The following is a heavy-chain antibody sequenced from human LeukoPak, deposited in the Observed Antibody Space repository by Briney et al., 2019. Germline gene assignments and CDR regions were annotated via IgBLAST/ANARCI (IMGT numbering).Heavy chain of an antibody. V-gene: IGHV4-59*01. D-gene: IGHD5-24*01. CDR2: IYYSGST. CDR1: GGSISTYY. Sequence: SETLSLTCTVSGGSISTYYWSWIRQPPGKGLEWIGYIYYSGSTNYNPSLKSRVTISVDTSKNHFSLKLTTVTAADTAVYYCARGAGTKEMAFGHWGQGTLVTVSS. J-gene: IGHJ4*02. CDR3: ARGAGTKEMAFGH.